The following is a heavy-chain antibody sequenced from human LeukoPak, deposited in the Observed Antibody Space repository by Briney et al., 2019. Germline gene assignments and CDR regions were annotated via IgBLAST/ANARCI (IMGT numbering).Heavy chain of an antibody. CDR3: ARGAHRWATTNGNFDY. V-gene: IGHV3-30*04. J-gene: IGHJ4*02. Sequence: PGGSLRLSCAASGVIFRNYAMHWVRQAPGKGLEWVGVLSYDGSNKYYVDSVKGRFTISRDNSKNTLCLQMNSLRAEDTAVYYCARGAHRWATTNGNFDYWGQGTLVTVSS. D-gene: IGHD1-1*01. CDR1: GVIFRNYA. CDR2: LSYDGSNK.